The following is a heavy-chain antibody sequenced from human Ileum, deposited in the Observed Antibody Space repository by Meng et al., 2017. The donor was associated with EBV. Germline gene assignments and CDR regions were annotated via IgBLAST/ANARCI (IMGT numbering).Heavy chain of an antibody. D-gene: IGHD6-6*01. J-gene: IGHJ4*02. CDR3: ARDPYDDSRSDFDY. V-gene: IGHV3-33*01. Sequence: LLESWGVVVQPWTSLVSSCAASEFTSGRYAMDWVRQAPGKGLEWVAVIWYDGGNKYYADSVKGRLTISRDNSNNTVYLQMNSLRAEDTAVYYCARDPYDDSRSDFDYWGQGTLVTVSS. CDR1: EFTSGRYA. CDR2: IWYDGGNK.